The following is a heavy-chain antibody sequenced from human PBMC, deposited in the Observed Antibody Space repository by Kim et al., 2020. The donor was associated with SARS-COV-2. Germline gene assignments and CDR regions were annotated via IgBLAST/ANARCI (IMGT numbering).Heavy chain of an antibody. D-gene: IGHD6-19*01. CDR1: GDSVSSNNAD. Sequence: SQTLSLTCAISGDSVSSNNADWNWIRQSPSRGLEWLGRTYYRSKWFSEYAVSVKSRITISPDTSKNQFSLQLNSVTPEDTAVYYCARDSSGSYDYWGQGTLVTVSS. CDR2: TYYRSKWFS. J-gene: IGHJ4*02. CDR3: ARDSSGSYDY. V-gene: IGHV6-1*01.